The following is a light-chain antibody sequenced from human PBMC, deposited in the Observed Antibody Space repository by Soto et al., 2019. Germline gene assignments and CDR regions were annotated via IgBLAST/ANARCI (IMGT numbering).Light chain of an antibody. CDR2: KAS. J-gene: IGKJ1*01. Sequence: DIQMTQSPSTLSASVGDRVTITCRASQSISSWLAWYQQXPGKAPKLLIYKASSLESGVPSRFSGSGSGTEFTLTISSLQPDDFATYYCQQYNSYSSTFGQGTKVDIK. CDR3: QQYNSYSST. V-gene: IGKV1-5*03. CDR1: QSISSW.